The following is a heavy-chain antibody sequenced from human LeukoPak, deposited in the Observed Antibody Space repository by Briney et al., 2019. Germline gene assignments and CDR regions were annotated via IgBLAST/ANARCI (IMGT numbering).Heavy chain of an antibody. D-gene: IGHD3-3*01. V-gene: IGHV1-46*01. CDR1: GYTFTSYY. CDR2: INPSGGST. J-gene: IGHJ5*02. CDR3: ARGPYYDFWSGYYKPYNWFDP. Sequence: ASVKVSCKASGYTFTSYYMHWVRQAPGQGLEWMGIINPSGGSTSYAQKFQGRVTMTRDMSTSTVYMELSSLRSEDTAVYYCARGPYYDFWSGYYKPYNWFDPWGQGTLVTVSS.